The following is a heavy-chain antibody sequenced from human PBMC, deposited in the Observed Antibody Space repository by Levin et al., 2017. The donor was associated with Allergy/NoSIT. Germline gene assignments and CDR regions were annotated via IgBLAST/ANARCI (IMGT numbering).Heavy chain of an antibody. V-gene: IGHV5-10-1*01. J-gene: IGHJ6*02. CDR3: ARQSGSYYSYYYGMDV. CDR1: GYSFTSYW. Sequence: GESLKISCKGSGYSFTSYWISWVRQMPGKGLEWMGRIDPSDSYTNYSPSFQGHVTISADKSISTAYLQWSSLKASDTAMYYCARQSGSYYSYYYGMDVWGQGTTVTVSS. D-gene: IGHD1-26*01. CDR2: IDPSDSYT.